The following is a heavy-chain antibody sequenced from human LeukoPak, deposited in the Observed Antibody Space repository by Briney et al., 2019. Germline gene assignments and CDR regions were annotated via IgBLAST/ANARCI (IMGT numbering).Heavy chain of an antibody. CDR3: ARGWSGSYYSHYYYYMDV. D-gene: IGHD1-26*01. J-gene: IGHJ6*03. V-gene: IGHV1-69*04. CDR2: IIPILGIA. Sequence: ASVKVSCKASGYTFTSYGISWVGQAPGQGLEWMGRIIPILGIANYAQKFQGRVTITADKSTSTAYMELSSLRSEDTAVYYCARGWSGSYYSHYYYYMDVWGKGTTVTVS. CDR1: GYTFTSYG.